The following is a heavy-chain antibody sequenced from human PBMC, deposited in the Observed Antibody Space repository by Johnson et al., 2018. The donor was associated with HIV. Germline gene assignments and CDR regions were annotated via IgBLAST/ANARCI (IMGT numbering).Heavy chain of an antibody. D-gene: IGHD5/OR15-5a*01. CDR1: GLNFSDYS. CDR2: ISFDGSSE. Sequence: QMQLVESGGGVVQPGTSMRLSCAASGLNFSDYSMHWVRQAPGKGLEWMAIISFDGSSEYYADSVKGRFTISRDNSNNTLYLQMNNLRLEDTAVYLCARGRISVQEVDLRGGGFDIWGQGTMVTVSS. J-gene: IGHJ3*02. CDR3: ARGRISVQEVDLRGGGFDI. V-gene: IGHV3-30-3*01.